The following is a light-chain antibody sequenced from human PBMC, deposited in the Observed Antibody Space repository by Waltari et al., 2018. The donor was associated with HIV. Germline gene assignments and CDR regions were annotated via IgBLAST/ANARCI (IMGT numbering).Light chain of an antibody. CDR3: QQHNSPPYT. CDR2: CAS. V-gene: IGKV4-1*01. J-gene: IGKJ2*01. Sequence: DIVMTQSPDALAVSLGGRATINCKSSQTGLHTSSNKNSLVWYQQKPGQTPKLRIYCASTREPGVPGRFSGSGSGTDCTLTISSLQAEDVAVYYCQQHNSPPYTFGQGTKLEIK. CDR1: QTGLHTSSNKNS.